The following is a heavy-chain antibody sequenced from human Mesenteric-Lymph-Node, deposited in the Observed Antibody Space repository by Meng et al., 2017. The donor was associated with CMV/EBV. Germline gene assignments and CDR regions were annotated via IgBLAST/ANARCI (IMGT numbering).Heavy chain of an antibody. D-gene: IGHD6-6*01. CDR1: GGSFSDHY. Sequence: SQTLSLTCAPYGGSFSDHYWSWIRQPPGKGLEWIGCIYHSGSTNYNPSLKSRVTVSIDTSKKQFSLKLSSVTAADTAVYYCARIRGSSVVDYWGQGTLVTVSS. V-gene: IGHV4-59*11. CDR3: ARIRGSSVVDY. J-gene: IGHJ4*02. CDR2: IYHSGST.